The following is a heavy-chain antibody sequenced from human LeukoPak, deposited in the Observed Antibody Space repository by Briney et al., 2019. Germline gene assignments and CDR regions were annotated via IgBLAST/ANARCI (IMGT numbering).Heavy chain of an antibody. CDR1: GDSVSSSH. CDR2: ISSGGA. J-gene: IGHJ4*02. CDR3: ARHEFLVPFDY. Sequence: SETLSLTCTVSGDSVSSSHWAWIRQPPGKGLEWIGYISSGGANYNRSLKSRVTMSIDTAKNQFSLRLSSVAGADTAVYFCARHEFLVPFDYWGRGALVTVSP. V-gene: IGHV4-59*08. D-gene: IGHD4/OR15-4a*01.